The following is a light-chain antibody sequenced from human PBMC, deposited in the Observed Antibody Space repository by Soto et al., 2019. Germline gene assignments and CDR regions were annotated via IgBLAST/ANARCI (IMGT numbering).Light chain of an antibody. CDR1: QRIVDSSNNNNY. J-gene: IGKJ1*01. CDR3: HQHYGTLQT. CDR2: WAS. Sequence: DVVLTQSPDSLAVSLGERATIHCRATQRIVDSSNNNNYLAWYQQKVGQPPKLLIYWASIRESGVPDRFSGSGSGTDFTLTISSLQAEDAAVYYCHQHYGTLQTFGQGTKVEIK. V-gene: IGKV4-1*01.